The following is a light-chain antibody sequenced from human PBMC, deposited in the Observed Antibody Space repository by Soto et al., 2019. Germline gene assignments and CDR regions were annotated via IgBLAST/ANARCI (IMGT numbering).Light chain of an antibody. J-gene: IGKJ2*01. CDR1: QGVSNW. V-gene: IGKV1-5*01. CDR3: QQYDSYTYT. CDR2: DAS. Sequence: DILMTQSPSTLSSSVGDTVTITCRASQGVSNWVAWYRQKPGQAPELLIYDASTLQSGVPSRFSGTGYWTDFTLTISNLHPADSAAYACQQYDSYTYTFGQGTKLEVK.